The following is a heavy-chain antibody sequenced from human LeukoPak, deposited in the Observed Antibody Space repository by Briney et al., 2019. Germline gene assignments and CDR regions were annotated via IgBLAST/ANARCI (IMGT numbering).Heavy chain of an antibody. CDR3: ARDLGDSSSGACFDY. CDR2: MNPNSGNT. D-gene: IGHD6-6*01. CDR1: GYTFTSYD. Sequence: ASVKVSCKASGYTFTSYDINWVRQATGQGLEWMGWMNPNSGNTNYAQKLQGRVTMTTDTSTSTAYMELRSLRSDDTAVYYCARDLGDSSSGACFDYWGQGTLVTVSS. V-gene: IGHV1-18*01. J-gene: IGHJ4*02.